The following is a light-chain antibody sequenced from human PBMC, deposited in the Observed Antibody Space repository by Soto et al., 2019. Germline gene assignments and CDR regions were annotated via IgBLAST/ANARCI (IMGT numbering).Light chain of an antibody. CDR2: GTS. CDR1: QTVHSSF. CDR3: QQHGGSPPYT. V-gene: IGKV3-20*01. Sequence: EVVLTQSPGTLSLSPGDRATVSCRASQTVHSSFFAWYQQKGGQAPRLLIYGTSNRAAGIPDRFSGHGSGTDFILTIEGLEPEDFAMYFCQQHGGSPPYTFGRGTRVEI. J-gene: IGKJ2*01.